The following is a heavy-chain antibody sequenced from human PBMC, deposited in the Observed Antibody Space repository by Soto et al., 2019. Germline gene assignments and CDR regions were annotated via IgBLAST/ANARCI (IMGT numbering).Heavy chain of an antibody. CDR1: GGSISNYY. D-gene: IGHD3-3*01. Sequence: SETLSLTCSVSGGSISNYYWSWIRQAPGKGLEWIGYISYSGSTNYKPSLKSRVTILVDTSKNQFSLKLRSVTAADSAVYYCARDRGDYAFWSGYFYGMDVRGQGTTVTVSS. V-gene: IGHV4-59*01. CDR2: ISYSGST. CDR3: ARDRGDYAFWSGYFYGMDV. J-gene: IGHJ6*02.